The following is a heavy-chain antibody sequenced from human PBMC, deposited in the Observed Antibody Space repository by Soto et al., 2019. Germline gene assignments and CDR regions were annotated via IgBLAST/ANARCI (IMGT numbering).Heavy chain of an antibody. CDR3: ARHREIYNWLDP. CDR2: IIFIFGAP. V-gene: IGHV1-69*06. Sequence: QVQLVQSGAEVKTPGSSVEVSCKAAGDTFNSYVVSWVRQVPGQGLEWMGGIIFIFGAPNYAQKFQGRVTITADKSTNTAYMKLSGLRSDDTALYYCARHREIYNWLDPWGQGTLVTVSS. CDR1: GDTFNSYV. J-gene: IGHJ5*02. D-gene: IGHD1-26*01.